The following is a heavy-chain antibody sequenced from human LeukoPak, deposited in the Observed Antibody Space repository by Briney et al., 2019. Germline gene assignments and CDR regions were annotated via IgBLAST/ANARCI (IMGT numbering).Heavy chain of an antibody. J-gene: IGHJ6*03. CDR1: GGAFSSYA. D-gene: IGHD5-12*01. V-gene: IGHV1-69*01. CDR2: IIPIFGTA. Sequence: GASVKVSCKASGGAFSSYAISWVRQAPGQGLEWMGGIIPIFGTANYAQKFQGRVTITADESTSTAYMELSSLRSEDTAVYYCARDSAGVRYGGYYYYYYMDVWGKGTTVTVSS. CDR3: ARDSAGVRYGGYYYYYYMDV.